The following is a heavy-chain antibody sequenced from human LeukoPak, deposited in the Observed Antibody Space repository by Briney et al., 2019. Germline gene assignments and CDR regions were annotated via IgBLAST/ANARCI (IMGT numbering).Heavy chain of an antibody. J-gene: IGHJ4*02. CDR1: GGSFSGYY. V-gene: IGHV4-34*01. CDR2: INHSGST. D-gene: IGHD5-18*01. Sequence: SETLSLTCAVYGGSFSGYYWSWIRQPPGKGLEWIGEINHSGSTNYNPSLKSRVTISVDTSKNQFSLKLISVTAADTAVYYCAKEAAYGYGGLDYWGQGTLVTVSS. CDR3: AKEAAYGYGGLDY.